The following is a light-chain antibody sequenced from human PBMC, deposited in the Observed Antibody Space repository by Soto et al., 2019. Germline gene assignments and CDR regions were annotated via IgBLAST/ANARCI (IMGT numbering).Light chain of an antibody. CDR1: QSVYNT. CDR3: QQYNKWPLT. CDR2: GAS. Sequence: EIVMTQSPATLSVSPGERATLSCRASQSVYNTLAWYQQKPGQAPRLLIYGASTRATGIPARFSGTGSATEFTLTISSLQSEDSAVYYCQQYNKWPLTFGGGTKVEIK. J-gene: IGKJ4*01. V-gene: IGKV3-15*01.